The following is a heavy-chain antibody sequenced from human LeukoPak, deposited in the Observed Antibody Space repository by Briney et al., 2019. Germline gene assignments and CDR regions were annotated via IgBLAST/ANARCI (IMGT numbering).Heavy chain of an antibody. CDR1: GDSISSSSYY. D-gene: IGHD3-10*01. Sequence: SETLSLTCSVSGDSISSSSYYWGWIRQPPGKGLGWIGSIYYSGSTYYNPSLKSRVTISVDTSKNQFSLKLSSVTAADTAVYYCARLAVTYYYGSGSYGLDYWGQGTLVTVSS. J-gene: IGHJ4*02. V-gene: IGHV4-39*07. CDR3: ARLAVTYYYGSGSYGLDY. CDR2: IYYSGST.